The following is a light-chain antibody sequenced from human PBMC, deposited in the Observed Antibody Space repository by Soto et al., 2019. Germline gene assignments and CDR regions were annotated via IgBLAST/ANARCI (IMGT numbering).Light chain of an antibody. Sequence: ALTQPPSASGTPGQRVTISCSGSSSNIGINTVNWYQQLPGTAPKLLIYSNNQRPSGVPDRFSGSKSGTSASLAISGLQSEDEAHYYCAAWDDSLNGYVFGTGTKVTVL. CDR2: SNN. CDR1: SSNIGINT. J-gene: IGLJ1*01. CDR3: AAWDDSLNGYV. V-gene: IGLV1-44*01.